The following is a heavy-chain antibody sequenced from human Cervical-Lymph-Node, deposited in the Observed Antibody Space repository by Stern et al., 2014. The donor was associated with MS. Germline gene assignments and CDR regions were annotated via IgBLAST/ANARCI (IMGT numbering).Heavy chain of an antibody. CDR1: GGTFTSYA. CDR3: ATTKSLYYYYGMDV. Sequence: QLVQSGAEVKKPGSSVKVSCKASGGTFTSYAISWVRQAPGKGPEWMGGIIPIFDTANYAQKFQGRVTITADESTSTAYMELSSLRSDDTAVYYCATTKSLYYYYGMDVWGQGTTVTVS. V-gene: IGHV1-69*01. J-gene: IGHJ6*02. CDR2: IIPIFDTA.